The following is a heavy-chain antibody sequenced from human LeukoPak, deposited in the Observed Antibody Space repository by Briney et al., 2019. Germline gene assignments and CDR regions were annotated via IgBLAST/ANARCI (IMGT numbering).Heavy chain of an antibody. CDR1: GGSFSGYY. CDR2: INHSGST. D-gene: IGHD3-22*01. CDR3: ARDHYDSSGPEAFDI. J-gene: IGHJ3*02. V-gene: IGHV4-34*01. Sequence: SETLSLTCAVYGGSFSGYYWSWIRQPPGKGLEWIGEINHSGSTNYNLSLKSRVTISVDTSKNQFSLKLSSVTAADTAVYYCARDHYDSSGPEAFDIWGQGTMVTVSS.